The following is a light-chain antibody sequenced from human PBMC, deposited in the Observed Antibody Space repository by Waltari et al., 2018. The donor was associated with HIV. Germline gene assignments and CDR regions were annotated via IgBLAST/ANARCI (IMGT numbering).Light chain of an antibody. V-gene: IGKV1-39*01. J-gene: IGKJ3*01. CDR2: DAS. CDR1: QTVNNK. CDR3: QQSYSSPLT. Sequence: DIQMTQSPSSLSASVGDSVTITCRASQTVNNKLNWYQQKPGEAPKVVIYDASTLQSGVPSRFRGGGSWTDFTLTITSLQLDDYATYYCQQSYSSPLTFGPGTEVDVK.